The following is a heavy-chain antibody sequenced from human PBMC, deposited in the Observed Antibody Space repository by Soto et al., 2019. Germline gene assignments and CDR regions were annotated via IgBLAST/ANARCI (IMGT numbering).Heavy chain of an antibody. V-gene: IGHV3-21*01. CDR2: ISSSSSYI. CDR3: ARGTYCSGGSCYYVYFQH. CDR1: GFTFSSYS. J-gene: IGHJ1*01. D-gene: IGHD2-15*01. Sequence: GGSLRLSCAASGFTFSSYSMNWVRQAPGKGLEWVSSISSSSSYIYYADSVKGRFTISRDNAKNSLYLQMNSLRAEDTAVYYCARGTYCSGGSCYYVYFQHWGQGTLVTVSS.